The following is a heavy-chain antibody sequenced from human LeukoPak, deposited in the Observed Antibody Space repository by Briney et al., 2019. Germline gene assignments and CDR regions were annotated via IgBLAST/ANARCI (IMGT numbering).Heavy chain of an antibody. CDR3: AKVTYGDYGVDY. D-gene: IGHD4-17*01. J-gene: IGHJ4*02. Sequence: GGSLRLSCAAPGFTFSSYAMSWVRQAPGKGLEWVSAISGGGGSTYYADSVKGRFTISRDNSKNTLYLQMNSLRAEDTAVYYCAKVTYGDYGVDYWGQGALVTVSS. CDR2: ISGGGGST. CDR1: GFTFSSYA. V-gene: IGHV3-23*01.